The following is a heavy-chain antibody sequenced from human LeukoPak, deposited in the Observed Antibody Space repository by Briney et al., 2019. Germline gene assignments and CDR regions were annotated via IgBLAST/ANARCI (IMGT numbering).Heavy chain of an antibody. V-gene: IGHV1-2*02. J-gene: IGHJ4*02. CDR1: GYTFTGYY. Sequence: VASVKVSCKASGYTFTGYYIHWVRQAPGQGLEWMGWINPNSGGTNYAQKFQGRVTMTRDTSISTAYMELSRLRSDDTAVYYCARAYTATTDYWGQGTLVTVSS. CDR2: INPNSGGT. CDR3: ARAYTATTDY. D-gene: IGHD5-18*01.